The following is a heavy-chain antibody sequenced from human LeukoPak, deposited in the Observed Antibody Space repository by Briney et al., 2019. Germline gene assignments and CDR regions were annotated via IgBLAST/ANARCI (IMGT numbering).Heavy chain of an antibody. J-gene: IGHJ5*02. V-gene: IGHV4-59*12. Sequence: SETLSLTCTVSGGSISSYYWSWIRQPPGKGLEWIGYIYYSGSTNYNPSLKSRVTISVDTSKNQFSLKLSSVTAADTAVYYCARRQEACWFDPWGQGTLVTVSS. CDR2: IYYSGST. CDR1: GGSISSYY. CDR3: ARRQEACWFDP.